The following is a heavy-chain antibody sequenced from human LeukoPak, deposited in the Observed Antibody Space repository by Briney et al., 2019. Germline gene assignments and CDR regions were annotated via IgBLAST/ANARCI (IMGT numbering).Heavy chain of an antibody. CDR3: ARGNLWDYRRYYYYMDV. CDR1: GGSFGGYY. Sequence: SETLSLTCAVYGGSFGGYYWSWIRQPPGKGLEWIGEINHSGSTNYNPSLKSRVTISVDTSKNQFSLKLSSVTAADTAVYYCARGNLWDYRRYYYYMDVWGKGTTVTVSS. D-gene: IGHD4-11*01. J-gene: IGHJ6*03. CDR2: INHSGST. V-gene: IGHV4-34*01.